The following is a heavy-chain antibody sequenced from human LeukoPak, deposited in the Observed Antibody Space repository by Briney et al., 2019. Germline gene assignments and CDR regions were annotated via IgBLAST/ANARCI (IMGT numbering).Heavy chain of an antibody. D-gene: IGHD5-18*01. V-gene: IGHV3-23*01. CDR3: AKDHPYSYGPYYFDY. CDR2: ISGSGGST. CDR1: GFTFSSYA. J-gene: IGHJ4*02. Sequence: PGGSLRLSCAASGFTFSSYAMSWVRPAPGKGLEWVSAISGSGGSTYYADSVKGRFTISRDNSKNTLYLQMNSLRAEDTAVYYCAKDHPYSYGPYYFDYWGQGTLVTVSS.